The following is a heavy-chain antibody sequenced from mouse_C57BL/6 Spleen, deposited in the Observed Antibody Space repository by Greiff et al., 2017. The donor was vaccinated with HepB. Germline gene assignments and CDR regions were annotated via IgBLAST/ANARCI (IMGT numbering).Heavy chain of an antibody. CDR3: AGDSFAY. Sequence: VQLQQSGPELVKPGASVKISCKASGFSFTGSYMTWVKQSPEKSLEWIGEINPSTGGTTYNQKFTAKTTLTVDKSSSTAYMQLKSLTSEDAADYYSAGDSFAYWGKGTLVTVSA. J-gene: IGHJ3*01. V-gene: IGHV1-42*01. D-gene: IGHD3-3*01. CDR2: INPSTGGT. CDR1: GFSFTGSY.